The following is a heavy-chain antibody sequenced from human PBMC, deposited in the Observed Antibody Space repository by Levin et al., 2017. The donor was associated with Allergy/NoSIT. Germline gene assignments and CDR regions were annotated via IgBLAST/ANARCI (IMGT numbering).Heavy chain of an antibody. CDR1: GYTFAGYD. Sequence: ASVKVSCTASGYTFAGYDMHWVRQAPGLGLEGMGWIKPKSGGTKYAQKFQGRVTMTRDSSISTVYMELTSLTSDDTGVYYCARVRGRDYTTAFDYWGQGTLVTVSS. V-gene: IGHV1-2*02. CDR2: IKPKSGGT. J-gene: IGHJ4*02. D-gene: IGHD3-3*01. CDR3: ARVRGRDYTTAFDY.